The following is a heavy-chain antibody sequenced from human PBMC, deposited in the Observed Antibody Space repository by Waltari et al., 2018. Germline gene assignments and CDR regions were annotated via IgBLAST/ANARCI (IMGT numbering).Heavy chain of an antibody. CDR2: MNPNGGNT. V-gene: IGHV1-8*03. CDR3: ARRALYSSGWNPDY. J-gene: IGHJ4*02. D-gene: IGHD6-19*01. Sequence: QVQLVQSGAEVKKPGASVKVSCKASGYTFTSYDINWVRQATGQGLEWMGWMNPNGGNTGYAQKFQGRVTITRNTSISTAYMELRSLRSDDTAVYYCARRALYSSGWNPDYWGQGTLVTVSS. CDR1: GYTFTSYD.